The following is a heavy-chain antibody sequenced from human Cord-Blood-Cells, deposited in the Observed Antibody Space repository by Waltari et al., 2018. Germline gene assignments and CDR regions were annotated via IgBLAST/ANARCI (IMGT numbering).Heavy chain of an antibody. V-gene: IGHV1-2*02. CDR2: VNPNSGGT. J-gene: IGHJ3*02. Sequence: QVQLVQSGAAVTKPGASVKVSCRASGSTVTGYHMHWDRQAPGQGLEWMGWVNPNSGGTNYAQKFQGRVTMTRDTSISTAYMELSRLRSDDTAVYYCARDQKDPYPAFDIWGQGTMVTVSS. CDR1: GSTVTGYH. D-gene: IGHD2-15*01. CDR3: ARDQKDPYPAFDI.